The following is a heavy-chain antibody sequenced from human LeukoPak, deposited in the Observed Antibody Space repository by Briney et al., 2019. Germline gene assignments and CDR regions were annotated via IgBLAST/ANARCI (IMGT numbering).Heavy chain of an antibody. Sequence: PSETLSLTCTVSGGSISSGSYYWSWIRQPAGKGLEWIGRIYTSGSTYYNPSLKSRVTISVDTSKNQFSLKLSSVTAADTAVYYCARGSSGWYQGAFDIWGQGTMVTVSS. CDR3: ARGSSGWYQGAFDI. D-gene: IGHD6-19*01. CDR1: GGSISSGSYY. J-gene: IGHJ3*02. CDR2: IYTSGST. V-gene: IGHV4-61*02.